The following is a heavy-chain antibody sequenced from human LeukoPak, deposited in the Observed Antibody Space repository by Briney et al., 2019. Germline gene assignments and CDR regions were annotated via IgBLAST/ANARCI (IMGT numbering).Heavy chain of an antibody. CDR1: GFTFSNYW. CDR3: ARDAHTGSGTYWGGVDYYYGLDV. V-gene: IGHV3-7*01. J-gene: IGHJ6*02. CDR2: VKPDGSEN. Sequence: GGSLRLSCAASGFTFSNYWMSWVRQAPGKGLEWVANVKPDGSENDYVDSVKGRFTISRDNAKNSLYLQMNSLRAEDTAVYYCARDAHTGSGTYWGGVDYYYGLDVWGQGTTVTVSS. D-gene: IGHD3-10*01.